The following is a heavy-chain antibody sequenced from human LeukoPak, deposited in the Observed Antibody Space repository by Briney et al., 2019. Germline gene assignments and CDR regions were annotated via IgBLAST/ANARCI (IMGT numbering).Heavy chain of an antibody. Sequence: GRSLRLSCAASGFTFSSYAMHRVRQAPGKGLEWVAVISYDGSNKYYADSVKGRFTISRDNSKNTLYLQMNSLRAEDTAVYYCARGEDDSSGYDPYYFDYWGQGTLVTVSS. J-gene: IGHJ4*02. CDR2: ISYDGSNK. D-gene: IGHD3-22*01. CDR1: GFTFSSYA. CDR3: ARGEDDSSGYDPYYFDY. V-gene: IGHV3-30-3*01.